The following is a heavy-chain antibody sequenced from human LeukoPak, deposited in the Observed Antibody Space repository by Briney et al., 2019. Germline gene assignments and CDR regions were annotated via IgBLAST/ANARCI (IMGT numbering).Heavy chain of an antibody. CDR1: GFTFSDYY. J-gene: IGHJ6*03. CDR2: ISSSGSTI. V-gene: IGHV3-11*04. CDR3: ARQEENIVVVPAAMDYYYYYMDV. Sequence: KPGGSLRLSCAASGFTFSDYYMSWIRQAPGKGLEWVSYISSSGSTIYYADSVKGRFTISRDNAKNSLYLQMNSLRAEDTAVYYCARQEENIVVVPAAMDYYYYYMDVWGKGTTVTVSS. D-gene: IGHD2-2*01.